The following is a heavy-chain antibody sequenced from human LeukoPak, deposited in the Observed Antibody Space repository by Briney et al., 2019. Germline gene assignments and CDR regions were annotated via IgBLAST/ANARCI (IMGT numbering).Heavy chain of an antibody. J-gene: IGHJ6*02. CDR2: ISWNSGSI. Sequence: GGSLRLSCAASGFTFDDYAMHWVRQAPGKGLEWVSGISWNSGSIGYADSVTGRFTISRDNAKNSLYLQMNSLRAEDTALYYCAKGLLWFGLEYYGMDVWGQGTTVNVSS. D-gene: IGHD3-10*01. V-gene: IGHV3-9*01. CDR3: AKGLLWFGLEYYGMDV. CDR1: GFTFDDYA.